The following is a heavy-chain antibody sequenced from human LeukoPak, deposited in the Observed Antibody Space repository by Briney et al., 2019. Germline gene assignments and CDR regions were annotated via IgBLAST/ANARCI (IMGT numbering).Heavy chain of an antibody. CDR2: IKSKTDGGTT. V-gene: IGHV3-15*01. D-gene: IGHD2-21*01. Sequence: GGSLRLSCAASGFTFSNAWMSWVRQAPGKGLEWVGRIKSKTDGGTTDYAAPVKGRFTISRDNAKNSLYLQMNSLRDDDTAVYFCARGRIPVVPHFDYWGQGTLVTVSS. J-gene: IGHJ4*02. CDR1: GFTFSNAW. CDR3: ARGRIPVVPHFDY.